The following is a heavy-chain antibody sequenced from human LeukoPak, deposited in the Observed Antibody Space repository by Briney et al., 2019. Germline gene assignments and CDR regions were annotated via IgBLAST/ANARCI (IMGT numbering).Heavy chain of an antibody. D-gene: IGHD6-13*01. CDR2: ISASGGSS. J-gene: IGHJ6*03. CDR1: GFTFSKYG. V-gene: IGHV3-23*01. Sequence: GGSLRLSCAASGFTFSKYGMGWVRQAPGKGLEGVSIISASGGSSYYADSGKGRFTISRDNSKNTLYLQMNSLRAEDTAVYHCAKLAASSWQYYYYYMDVWGKGTTVTVPS. CDR3: AKLAASSWQYYYYYMDV.